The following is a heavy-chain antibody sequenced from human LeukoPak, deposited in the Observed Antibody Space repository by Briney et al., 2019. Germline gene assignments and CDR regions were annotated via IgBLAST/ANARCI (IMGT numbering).Heavy chain of an antibody. J-gene: IGHJ4*02. CDR2: IKADGGEK. Sequence: AGGSLRLSCAASGFTFSTYWMNWFRQTPGKGLEWVAKIKADGGEKDHVASVKGRFTISRDNAKNSLYLQMNSLRVEDTAVYYCVRGGAARPDFWGQGTLVTVSS. CDR3: VRGGAARPDF. D-gene: IGHD6-6*01. V-gene: IGHV3-7*01. CDR1: GFTFSTYW.